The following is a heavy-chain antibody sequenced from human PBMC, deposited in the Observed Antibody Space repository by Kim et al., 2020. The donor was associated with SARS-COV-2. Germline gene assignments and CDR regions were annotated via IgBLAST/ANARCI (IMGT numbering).Heavy chain of an antibody. Sequence: ASVNVSCKVSGYTLTELSMHWVRQAPGKGLEWMGGFDPEDGETIYAQKFQGRVTMTEDTSTDTAYMELSSLRSEDTAVYYCATVLNSGSYYDGRVTVDNWFDPWGQGTLVTVSS. CDR3: ATVLNSGSYYDGRVTVDNWFDP. CDR1: GYTLTELS. CDR2: FDPEDGET. V-gene: IGHV1-24*01. J-gene: IGHJ5*02. D-gene: IGHD1-26*01.